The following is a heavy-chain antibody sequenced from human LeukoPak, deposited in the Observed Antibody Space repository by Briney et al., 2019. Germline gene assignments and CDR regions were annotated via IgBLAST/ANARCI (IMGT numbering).Heavy chain of an antibody. CDR3: ARDHYYDSSGGFDY. V-gene: IGHV1-18*01. J-gene: IGHJ4*02. CDR2: NSAYNGNT. D-gene: IGHD3-22*01. CDR1: GYTFTSYG. Sequence: ASVKVSCKASGYTFTSYGISWVRQAPGQGLEWMGWNSAYNGNTNYAQKLQGRVTMTTDTSTSTAYMELRSLGSDDTAVYYCARDHYYDSSGGFDYWGQGTLVTVSS.